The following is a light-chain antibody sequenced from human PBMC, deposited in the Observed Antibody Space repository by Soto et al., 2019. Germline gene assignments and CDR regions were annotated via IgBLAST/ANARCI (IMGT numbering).Light chain of an antibody. Sequence: DIQMTQSPSTLSASVGDRVTITCRASQSISSWLAWYQHKPAKAPKLLIHKASSLESGVPSRFSGSGSGTEVALSISRLQPDDFATYYCQQYYSYWTFGQGTKVEI. CDR3: QQYYSYWT. V-gene: IGKV1-5*03. CDR1: QSISSW. CDR2: KAS. J-gene: IGKJ1*01.